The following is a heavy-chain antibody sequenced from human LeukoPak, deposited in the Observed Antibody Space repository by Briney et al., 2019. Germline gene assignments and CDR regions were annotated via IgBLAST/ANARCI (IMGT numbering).Heavy chain of an antibody. CDR1: GYTFTGYY. CDR3: AKEQEGTAIGGVFDY. D-gene: IGHD2-21*02. CDR2: ISAASGST. J-gene: IGHJ4*02. V-gene: IGHV1-18*04. Sequence: ASVKVSCKASGYTFTGYYVHWVRQAPGQGPEWMGWISAASGSTNYAQKFQDRVTMTTDTSTTTVYMELRSLRSDDTAVYYCAKEQEGTAIGGVFDYWGQGTVVTVSS.